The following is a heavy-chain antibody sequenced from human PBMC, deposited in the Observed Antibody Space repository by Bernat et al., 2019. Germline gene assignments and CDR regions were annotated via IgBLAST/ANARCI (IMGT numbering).Heavy chain of an antibody. J-gene: IGHJ4*02. CDR1: GFTVSSNY. V-gene: IGHV3-66*01. CDR3: ARATYYYDSSGPAGYYFDY. Sequence: EVQLVESGGGLVQPGGSLRLSCAVSGFTVSSNYMSWVRQAPGKGLEWVSVIYSSGSTYYADSVKGRFTISRDNSRNTLSLQMDSLRAEDTAIYYCARATYYYDSSGPAGYYFDYWGQGTLVTVSS. CDR2: IYSSGST. D-gene: IGHD3-22*01.